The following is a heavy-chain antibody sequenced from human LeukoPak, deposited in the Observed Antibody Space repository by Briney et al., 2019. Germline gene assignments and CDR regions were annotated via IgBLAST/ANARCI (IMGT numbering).Heavy chain of an antibody. CDR1: GFTFSSYS. CDR3: ARDAVILTGYCGDY. CDR2: ISSSSSYI. Sequence: PGGSLRLSCAASGFTFSSYSMNWVRQAPGKGLEWVSSISSSSSYIYYADSVKGRFTISRDNAKNSLYLQMNSLRAEDTAVYYCARDAVILTGYCGDYWGQGTLVTVSS. V-gene: IGHV3-21*01. J-gene: IGHJ4*02. D-gene: IGHD3-9*01.